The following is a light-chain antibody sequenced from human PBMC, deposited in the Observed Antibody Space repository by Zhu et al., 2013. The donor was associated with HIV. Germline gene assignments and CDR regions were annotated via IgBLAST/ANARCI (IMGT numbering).Light chain of an antibody. CDR2: AAS. Sequence: AIQMTQSPSSLSASVGDRVTITCRASQGIRNDLGWYQQKPGKAPKVLIYAASSLQSGIPSRFSGSGSGTDFTLTINSLQPEDFATYYCLQDYTYPWTFGQGTKVEIK. V-gene: IGKV1-6*01. J-gene: IGKJ1*01. CDR1: QGIRND. CDR3: LQDYTYPWT.